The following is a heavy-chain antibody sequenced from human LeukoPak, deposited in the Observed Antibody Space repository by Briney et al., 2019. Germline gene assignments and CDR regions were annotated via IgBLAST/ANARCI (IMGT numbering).Heavy chain of an antibody. V-gene: IGHV4-59*01. CDR1: GGSISSYY. J-gene: IGHJ4*02. Sequence: SETLSLTYTVSGGSISSYYWSWIRQPPGKGLEWIGYISYSGSTNYNPSLKSRVTISVDTSKHQFSLKLSAVTAADTAVYYCARGPHKFDYWGQGSLVTVSS. CDR2: ISYSGST. CDR3: ARGPHKFDY.